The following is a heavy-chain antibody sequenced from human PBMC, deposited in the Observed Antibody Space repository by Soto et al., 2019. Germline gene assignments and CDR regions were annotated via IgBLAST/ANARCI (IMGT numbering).Heavy chain of an antibody. CDR1: GWSFDDFY. Sequence: QVQLQQWGAGLLRPAETLSLPCAFYGWSFDDFYWSWVRQSHGKGLEWVGEISHDGGTNYSPSLASRVSISVDTSKNQFSLHLRSVTAADTGLYYCARGQLVWYGDLTPYHRDIDVWGQGTTVTVSS. CDR3: ARGQLVWYGDLTPYHRDIDV. CDR2: ISHDGGT. V-gene: IGHV4-34*02. J-gene: IGHJ6*02. D-gene: IGHD3-10*01.